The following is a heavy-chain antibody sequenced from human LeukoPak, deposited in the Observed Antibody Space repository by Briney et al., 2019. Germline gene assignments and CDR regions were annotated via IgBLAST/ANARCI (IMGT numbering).Heavy chain of an antibody. CDR3: ARANGDPNLGY. V-gene: IGHV3-23*01. J-gene: IGHJ4*02. CDR1: GFTFSNFH. D-gene: IGHD4-17*01. Sequence: GGSLRLSCAASGFTFSNFHMTWVRQSPGKGLEWVSAISDSGGNTWYADSVKGRFTISRDNSKNTVYLQMNSLRAEDTAVYYCARANGDPNLGYWGQGTLVTVSS. CDR2: ISDSGGNT.